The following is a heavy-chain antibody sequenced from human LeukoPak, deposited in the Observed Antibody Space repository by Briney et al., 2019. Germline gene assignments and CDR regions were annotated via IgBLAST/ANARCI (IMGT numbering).Heavy chain of an antibody. CDR1: GGSISSYY. CDR3: ARVVRVWHAAAAGLLDY. Sequence: PSETLSLTCTVSGGSISSYYWSWIRQPPGKGLEWIGYIYYSGSTNYNPSLKSRVTISVDMSKNQFSLKLSSVTAADTAVYYCARVVRVWHAAAAGLLDYWGQGTLVTVSS. V-gene: IGHV4-59*01. J-gene: IGHJ4*02. CDR2: IYYSGST. D-gene: IGHD6-13*01.